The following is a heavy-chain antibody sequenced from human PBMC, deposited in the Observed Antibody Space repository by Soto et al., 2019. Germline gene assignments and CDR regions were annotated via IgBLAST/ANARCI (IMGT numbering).Heavy chain of an antibody. Sequence: EVQLVESGGGLVKPGGSLRLSCAASGFTFSSYSMNWVRQAPGKGLEWVSSISSSSSYIYYADSVKGRFTISRDNAKNSLYRQMNSLRAADTAVYYCARDGADILTGYYYYYGMDVWGQGTTVTVSS. CDR3: ARDGADILTGYYYYYGMDV. D-gene: IGHD3-9*01. CDR2: ISSSSSYI. V-gene: IGHV3-21*01. CDR1: GFTFSSYS. J-gene: IGHJ6*02.